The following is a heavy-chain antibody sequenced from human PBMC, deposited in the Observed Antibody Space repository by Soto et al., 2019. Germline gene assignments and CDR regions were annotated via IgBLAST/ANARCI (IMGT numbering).Heavy chain of an antibody. CDR1: GFTFSSYG. CDR2: IWYDGSNK. D-gene: IGHD6-19*01. CDR3: ARAVLGSGWYINEGDFDY. J-gene: IGHJ4*02. V-gene: IGHV3-33*01. Sequence: PGGSLRLSCAASGFTFSSYGMHWVRQAPGKGLEWVAVIWYDGSNKYYADSVKGRFTISRDNSKNTLYLQMNSLGAEDTAVYYCARAVLGSGWYINEGDFDYWGQGTLVTVSS.